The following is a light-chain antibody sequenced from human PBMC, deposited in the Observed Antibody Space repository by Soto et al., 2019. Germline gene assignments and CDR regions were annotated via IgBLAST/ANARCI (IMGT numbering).Light chain of an antibody. CDR3: QQHHSTTLT. CDR2: WAS. V-gene: IGKV4-1*01. Sequence: DIVMTQSPDSLAVSLGERATINCKSRQSAFYRSNSKNYLAWYQQRPGQPPKRIIYWASTRESGVPERFPRSGAGSDSTRPISNLQAEDVTVDYCQQHHSTTLTFCQGTRLEIK. J-gene: IGKJ5*01. CDR1: QSAFYRSNSKNY.